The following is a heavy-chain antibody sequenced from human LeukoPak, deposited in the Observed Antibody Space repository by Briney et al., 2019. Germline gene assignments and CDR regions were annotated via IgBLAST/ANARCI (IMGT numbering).Heavy chain of an antibody. CDR2: IRYDGSNK. D-gene: IGHD3-16*01. CDR3: AKDLIF. CDR1: GFTLSNYG. V-gene: IGHV3-30*02. Sequence: GGSLRLSCAASGFTLSNYGMHWVRQAPGKGLEWVAFIRYDGSNKYYADSVKGRFIISKDNSKNTLYLQMNSLRAEDTAVYYCAKDLIFWGQGTLVTVSS. J-gene: IGHJ4*02.